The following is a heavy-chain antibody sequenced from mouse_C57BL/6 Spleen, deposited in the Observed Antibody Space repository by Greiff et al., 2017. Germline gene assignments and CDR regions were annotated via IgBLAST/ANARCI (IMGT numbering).Heavy chain of an antibody. D-gene: IGHD2-4*01. CDR2: IRSTSNNYAT. CDR3: VRQGGIYYEYDVNYYAMDD. Sequence: EVQLVESGGGLVQPKGSLKLSCAASGFSFNTYAMNWVRQAPGKGLEWVARIRSTSNNYATYYADSVKDRFTISRDDSESMLYLQMSNMKTEDTAMYYCVRQGGIYYEYDVNYYAMDDWGQGTSVTVSS. CDR1: GFSFNTYA. V-gene: IGHV10-1*01. J-gene: IGHJ4*01.